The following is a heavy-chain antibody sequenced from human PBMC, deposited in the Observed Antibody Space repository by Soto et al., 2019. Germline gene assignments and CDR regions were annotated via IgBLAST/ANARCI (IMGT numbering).Heavy chain of an antibody. V-gene: IGHV1-18*01. CDR2: ISAYNGNT. Sequence: ASVKVSCKASGYTFTSYGISWVRQATGQGLEWMGWISAYNGNTNYAQKLQGRVTMTTDTSTSTAYMELRSLRSDDTAVYYCARDMDIVVVPAAIWWFDPWGQGTLVTVSS. D-gene: IGHD2-2*03. CDR3: ARDMDIVVVPAAIWWFDP. J-gene: IGHJ5*02. CDR1: GYTFTSYG.